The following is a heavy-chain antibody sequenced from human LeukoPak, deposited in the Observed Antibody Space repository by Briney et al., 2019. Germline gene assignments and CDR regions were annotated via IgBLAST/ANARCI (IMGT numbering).Heavy chain of an antibody. CDR2: ISYDGSNK. CDR3: ATDMVGYCSANGCYSEAY. V-gene: IGHV3-30*04. Sequence: GGSLRLSCAASGFTFSSYAMHWVRQAPGKGLEWVAVISYDGSNKYYADSVKGRFTISRDNSKNTLYLQMNSLRADDTAVYYCATDMVGYCSANGCYSEAYWGQGTLVTVSS. CDR1: GFTFSSYA. J-gene: IGHJ4*02. D-gene: IGHD2-15*01.